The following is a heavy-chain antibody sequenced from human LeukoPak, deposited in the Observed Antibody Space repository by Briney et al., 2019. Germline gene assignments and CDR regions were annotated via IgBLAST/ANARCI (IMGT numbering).Heavy chain of an antibody. J-gene: IGHJ5*02. Sequence: GGSLRLSCAASGFTLSSYGMHWVRQAPGKGLEWVAVIWYDGSNKYYADSVKGRFTISRDNSKNTLYLQMNSLRAEDTAVYYCARHEYSGSWEPWGQGTLVPVSS. CDR3: ARHEYSGSWEP. CDR1: GFTLSSYG. CDR2: IWYDGSNK. V-gene: IGHV3-33*01. D-gene: IGHD1-26*01.